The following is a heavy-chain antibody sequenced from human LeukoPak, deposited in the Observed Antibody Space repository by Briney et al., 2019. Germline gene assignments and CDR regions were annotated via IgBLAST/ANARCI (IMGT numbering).Heavy chain of an antibody. CDR3: ARRAAGRPGADYFQH. V-gene: IGHV3-48*02. D-gene: IGHD3-10*01. CDR1: GFTFSGYS. CDR2: ISASSSSI. J-gene: IGHJ1*01. Sequence: GGSLRLSCAASGFTFSGYSMNWVRQAVGKGLEWVSYISASSSSIYYADSVKGRFTISRDNAKNSLYLQMNSLRDEDTAVYYCARRAAGRPGADYFQHWGQGTLVTVSS.